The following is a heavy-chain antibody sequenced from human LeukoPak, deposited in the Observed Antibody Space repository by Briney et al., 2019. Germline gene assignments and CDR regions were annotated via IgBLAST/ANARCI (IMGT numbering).Heavy chain of an antibody. CDR3: SRFHTSSWFDP. CDR1: GFTFSSYA. J-gene: IGHJ5*02. CDR2: ISGSGGST. D-gene: IGHD6-13*01. V-gene: IGHV3-23*01. Sequence: TGGSLRLSCAASGFTFSSYAMSWVRQAPGKGLEWVSAISGSGGSTYYADSVKGRFSISRDNSKNTLYLQLNSLGAEDTAVYYCSRFHTSSWFDPWGPGTLLTLSS.